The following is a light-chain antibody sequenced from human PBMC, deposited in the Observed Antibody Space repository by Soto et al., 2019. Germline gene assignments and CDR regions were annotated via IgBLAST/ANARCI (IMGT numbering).Light chain of an antibody. CDR3: AAWDDSLMRV. Sequence: QSVLTQPTSASGTPGQRVTISCSGSSSNVGSDYVYWYQQLPGTAPKLLIYRNNQRPSGVPDRFSGSKSGTSASLAISGLRSEDEADYYCAAWDDSLMRVFGGGTKLTVL. V-gene: IGLV1-47*01. J-gene: IGLJ3*02. CDR2: RNN. CDR1: SSNVGSDY.